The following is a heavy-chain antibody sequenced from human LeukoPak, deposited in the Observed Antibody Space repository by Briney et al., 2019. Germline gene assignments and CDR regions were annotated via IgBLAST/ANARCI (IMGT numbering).Heavy chain of an antibody. CDR2: IYSGGTT. V-gene: IGHV3-66*02. J-gene: IGHJ6*03. CDR3: ARDATYCSGTSCYYYYYYMDV. Sequence: GGSLRLSCAASGFTVSSTYMSWVRQAPGKGLEWVSVIYSGGTTYYADSVKGRFTISRDNSKNTLYLLMNSLRAEDTAVYYCARDATYCSGTSCYYYYYYMDVWGKGTTVTVSS. D-gene: IGHD2-2*01. CDR1: GFTVSSTY.